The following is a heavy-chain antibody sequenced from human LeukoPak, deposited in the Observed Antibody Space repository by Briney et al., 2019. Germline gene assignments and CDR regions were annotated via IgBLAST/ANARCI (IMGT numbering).Heavy chain of an antibody. CDR1: GFTFSSYS. V-gene: IGHV3-48*04. Sequence: GGSLRLSCAASGFTFSSYSMNWVCQAPGTGLEWVSYISGSSSAIYYADSVKGRFTISRDNAKNSLYLQMNSLRAEDTAVYYCARARDSYGYLFDYWGLGTLVTVSS. D-gene: IGHD5-18*01. CDR2: ISGSSSAI. J-gene: IGHJ4*02. CDR3: ARARDSYGYLFDY.